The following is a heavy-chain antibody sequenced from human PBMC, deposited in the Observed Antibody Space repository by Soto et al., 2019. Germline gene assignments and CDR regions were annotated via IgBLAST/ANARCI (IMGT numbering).Heavy chain of an antibody. D-gene: IGHD3-10*01. CDR1: GFTFSNYA. CDR2: ISGSGCST. V-gene: IGHV3-23*01. Sequence: EVQLLESGGGLVHPGGSLRLSCAASGFTFSNYAMSWVRQAPGKGLEWVSAISGSGCSTFYADSVKGRFTISRDNSRNMMYLRLISLRVADTAVYYCAKVRLSDYYYYYGMDVWGQGTTVTVSS. J-gene: IGHJ6*02. CDR3: AKVRLSDYYYYYGMDV.